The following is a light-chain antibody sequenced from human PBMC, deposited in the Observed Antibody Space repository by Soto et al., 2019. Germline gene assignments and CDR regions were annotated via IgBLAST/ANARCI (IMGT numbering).Light chain of an antibody. V-gene: IGLV2-18*02. Sequence: QSALTQPPSVSGSPGQSVAISCTGNSSDVGNYNRVSWYQQPPGTAPKLMIYEVSNRPSGVPDRFSGSKSGNTASLTISGLQAEDEADYYCCSYTTSSTYVFGTGTKVTVL. CDR2: EVS. CDR1: SSDVGNYNR. J-gene: IGLJ1*01. CDR3: CSYTTSSTYV.